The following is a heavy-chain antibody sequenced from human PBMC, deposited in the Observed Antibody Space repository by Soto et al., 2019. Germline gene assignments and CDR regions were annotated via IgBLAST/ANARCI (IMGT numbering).Heavy chain of an antibody. CDR1: GGTISSSSYY. V-gene: IGHV4-39*01. Sequence: SETLSLTCTVSGGTISSSSYYWGWIRQPPGKGLEWIGSIYYSGSTYYNPSLKSRVTISVDTSKNQFSLKLSSVTAADTAVYYCARHPITVVTYNYWGQGTLVTVSS. J-gene: IGHJ4*02. D-gene: IGHD2-21*02. CDR3: ARHPITVVTYNY. CDR2: IYYSGST.